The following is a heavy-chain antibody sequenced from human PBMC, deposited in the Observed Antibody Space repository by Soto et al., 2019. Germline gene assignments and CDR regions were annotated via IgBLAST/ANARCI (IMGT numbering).Heavy chain of an antibody. CDR1: GFSFRTYA. J-gene: IGHJ4*02. Sequence: SLRLSCVGSGFSFRTYAMNWVRQSPGKGLDWVSGISAHDGSTLYADSVRGRFTISRDNSKNTLYLQVNSLRAEDTAVYYCAKDPCSSGYCKYFEYWGQGTQVTVSS. CDR3: AKDPCSSGYCKYFEY. V-gene: IGHV3-23*01. D-gene: IGHD3-22*01. CDR2: ISAHDGST.